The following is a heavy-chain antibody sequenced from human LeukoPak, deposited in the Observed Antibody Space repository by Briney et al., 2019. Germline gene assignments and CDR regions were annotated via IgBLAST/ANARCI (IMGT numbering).Heavy chain of an antibody. CDR1: GFTFSSYA. J-gene: IGHJ6*02. CDR3: ARIVATMVSNMDV. V-gene: IGHV3-23*01. Sequence: GGSLRLSCAASGFTFSSYAMSWVRQAPGKGLEWVSAISGSGGSTYYADSVKGRFTIPRDNSKNTLYLQMNSLRAEDTAVYYCARIVATMVSNMDVWGQGTTVTVSS. D-gene: IGHD5-12*01. CDR2: ISGSGGST.